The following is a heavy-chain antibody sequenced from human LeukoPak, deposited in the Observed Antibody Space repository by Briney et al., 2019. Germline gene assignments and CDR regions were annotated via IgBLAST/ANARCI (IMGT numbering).Heavy chain of an antibody. CDR2: ISDSGITT. J-gene: IGHJ4*02. CDR3: AKRGVVIRVILVGFHKEAYYFDS. Sequence: GGSLRLSCAVSGITLSNYGMSWVRQAPGKGLEWVAGISDSGITTNYADSVKGRFTISRDNPKNTLYLQMNSLRAEDTAVYFCAKRGVVIRVILVGFHKEAYYFDSWGQGALVTVSS. D-gene: IGHD3-22*01. V-gene: IGHV3-23*01. CDR1: GITLSNYG.